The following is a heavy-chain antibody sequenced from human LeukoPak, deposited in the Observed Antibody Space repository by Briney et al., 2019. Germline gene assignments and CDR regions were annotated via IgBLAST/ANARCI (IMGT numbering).Heavy chain of an antibody. V-gene: IGHV3-21*01. Sequence: GGSLRLSCTASGFTFSSYSMNWVRQAPGKGLEWVSSISTSSSYIYYADSVKGRFTISRDNARNSLYLQMNTLRAEDTAVYSCARGKYYYDSSGYPCPDYWGQGTLVTVSS. CDR2: ISTSSSYI. J-gene: IGHJ4*02. CDR1: GFTFSSYS. D-gene: IGHD3-22*01. CDR3: ARGKYYYDSSGYPCPDY.